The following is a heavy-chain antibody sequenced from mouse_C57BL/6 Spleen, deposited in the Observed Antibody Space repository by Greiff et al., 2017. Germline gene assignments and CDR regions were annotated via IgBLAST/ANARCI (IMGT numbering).Heavy chain of an antibody. CDR2: IYPRSGNT. V-gene: IGHV1-81*01. D-gene: IGHD1-1*01. J-gene: IGHJ1*03. Sequence: VQLQESGAELARPGASVKLSCKASGYTFTSYGISWVKQRTGQGLEWIGEIYPRSGNTYYNEKFKGKATLTADKSSSTAYMELRSLTSEDSAVYFCARRGDITTVVDWYFDVWGTGTTVTVSS. CDR3: ARRGDITTVVDWYFDV. CDR1: GYTFTSYG.